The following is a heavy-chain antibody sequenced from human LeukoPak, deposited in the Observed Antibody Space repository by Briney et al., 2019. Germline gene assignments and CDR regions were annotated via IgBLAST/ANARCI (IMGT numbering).Heavy chain of an antibody. J-gene: IGHJ3*02. CDR2: ISQDSSNR. Sequence: GRSLRLSCAASGFTFRNYVLHWVRQAPGRWLEWVTLISQDSSNRHYADSVKGRFTISRDNSKNTLYLEMNSLRDEDTAVYFCARENDAFDIWGQGTMVTVSS. V-gene: IGHV3-30*04. CDR1: GFTFRNYV. CDR3: ARENDAFDI.